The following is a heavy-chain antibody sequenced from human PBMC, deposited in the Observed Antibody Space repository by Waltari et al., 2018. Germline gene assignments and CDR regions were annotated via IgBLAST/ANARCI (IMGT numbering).Heavy chain of an antibody. V-gene: IGHV3-7*01. CDR1: GFTFSSSW. Sequence: EVQVVESGGGLVQPGESLRLSCAASGFTFSSSWMSWVRQPPGKGLEWVANIKYDGSEEYYVDSVKGRFTISRDNAKNSLYLQMNSLRVEDTAVYYCARFYSGTYYEPYWGQGTLVSVSS. CDR3: ARFYSGTYYEPY. J-gene: IGHJ4*02. CDR2: IKYDGSEE. D-gene: IGHD1-26*01.